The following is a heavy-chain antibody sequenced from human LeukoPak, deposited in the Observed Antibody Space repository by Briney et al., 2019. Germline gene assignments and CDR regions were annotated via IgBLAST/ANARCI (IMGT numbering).Heavy chain of an antibody. CDR3: AKLLGTATTYDS. V-gene: IGHV3-7*01. J-gene: IGHJ4*02. CDR1: GFTFSGNW. CDR2: INPDGSQK. D-gene: IGHD5-24*01. Sequence: GGSLRLSCEASGFTFSGNWMSWVRQAPGKGLEWLASINPDGSQKLYVDSVKGRFTISRDNTKSSLYLQMNSLGAEDTAMYYCAKLLGTATTYDSWGQGTRVTVSS.